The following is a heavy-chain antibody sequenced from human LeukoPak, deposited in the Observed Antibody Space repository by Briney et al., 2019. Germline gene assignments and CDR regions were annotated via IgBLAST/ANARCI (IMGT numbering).Heavy chain of an antibody. CDR2: IYYSGST. V-gene: IGHV4-39*07. CDR3: AREPPMTNRGGDYYYHYMDV. D-gene: IGHD3-10*01. CDR1: GGSISSSSYY. J-gene: IGHJ6*03. Sequence: SETLSLTCTVSGGSISSSSYYWGWIRQPPGKGLEWIGSIYYSGSTYYNPSLKSRVTISVDTSKNQFSLKLSSVTAADTAVYYCAREPPMTNRGGDYYYHYMDVWGKGTTVTISS.